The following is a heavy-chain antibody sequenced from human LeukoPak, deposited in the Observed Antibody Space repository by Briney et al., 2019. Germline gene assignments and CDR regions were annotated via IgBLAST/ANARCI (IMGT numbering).Heavy chain of an antibody. V-gene: IGHV3-7*01. CDR2: IKQDGSEK. D-gene: IGHD2-2*01. CDR3: AKDWGSIGYCSSTSCYQYFQH. Sequence: GGSLRLSCAASGFTFSSYWMSWVRQAPGKGLEWVANIKQDGSEKYYVDSVKGRFTISRDNAKNSLYLQMNSLRAEDTAVYYCAKDWGSIGYCSSTSCYQYFQHWGQGTLVTVSS. CDR1: GFTFSSYW. J-gene: IGHJ1*01.